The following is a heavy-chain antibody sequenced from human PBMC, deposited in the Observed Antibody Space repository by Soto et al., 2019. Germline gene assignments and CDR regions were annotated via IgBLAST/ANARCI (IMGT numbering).Heavy chain of an antibody. D-gene: IGHD6-6*01. V-gene: IGHV3-23*01. Sequence: GGSLRLSXAASGFTFSSYAMSWVRQAPGKGLEWVSAISGSGGSTYYADSVKGRFTISRDNSKNTLYLQMNSLRAEDTAVYYCAKHERIAARPGLFDYWGQGTLVTVSS. J-gene: IGHJ4*02. CDR3: AKHERIAARPGLFDY. CDR2: ISGSGGST. CDR1: GFTFSSYA.